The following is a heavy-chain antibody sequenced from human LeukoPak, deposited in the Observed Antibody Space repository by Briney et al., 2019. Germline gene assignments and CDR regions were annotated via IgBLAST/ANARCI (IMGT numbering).Heavy chain of an antibody. D-gene: IGHD5-18*01. CDR2: ISYDGSNK. CDR3: ARDGDYSYGSFDY. V-gene: IGHV3-30-3*01. CDR1: GFTFSSYA. Sequence: GGSLRLSRAASGFTFSSYAMHWVRQAPGKGLEWVAVISYDGSNKYYADSVKGRFTISRDNSKNTLYLQMNSLRAEDTAVYYCARDGDYSYGSFDYWGQGTLVTVSS. J-gene: IGHJ4*02.